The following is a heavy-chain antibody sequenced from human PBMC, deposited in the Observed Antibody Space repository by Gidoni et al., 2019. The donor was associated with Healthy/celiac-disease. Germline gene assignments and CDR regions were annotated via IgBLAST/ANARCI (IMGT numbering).Heavy chain of an antibody. D-gene: IGHD3-3*01. CDR1: VGTFSSYA. CDR3: ARDKYYDFWSGMDV. V-gene: IGHV1-69*01. J-gene: IGHJ6*02. CDR2: IIPIFGTA. Sequence: QVQLVQSGAEVKKPGSSVKVSCRASVGTFSSYAISWVRQAPGQGLEWMGGIIPIFGTANYAQKFQGRVTITADESTSTAYMELSSLRSEDTAVYYCARDKYYDFWSGMDVWGQGTTVTVSS.